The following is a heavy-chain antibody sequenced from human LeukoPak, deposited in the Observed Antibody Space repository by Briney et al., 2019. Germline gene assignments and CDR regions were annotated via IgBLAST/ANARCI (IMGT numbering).Heavy chain of an antibody. D-gene: IGHD6-19*01. CDR1: GLTFSKYW. CDR3: ATKQWLAPPPDS. CDR2: INTDGTVT. V-gene: IGHV3-74*01. Sequence: GGSLRLSCAASGLTFSKYWMLWVRQAPGKGLESVSRINTDGTVTTYTDSVKGRFTVSRDNADNTMFLQMNSVRDEDTAVYYCATKQWLAPPPDSWGQGTPVTVSS. J-gene: IGHJ1*01.